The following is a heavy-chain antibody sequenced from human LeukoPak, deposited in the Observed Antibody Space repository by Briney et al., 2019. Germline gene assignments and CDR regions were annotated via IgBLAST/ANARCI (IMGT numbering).Heavy chain of an antibody. CDR3: ARHGDSSSYYFDY. J-gene: IGHJ4*02. D-gene: IGHD6-6*01. CDR1: GGSISGYY. V-gene: IGHV4-59*08. Sequence: PSETLSLTCAVSGGSISGYYWSWIRQPPGKGLEWIGYVYYSGNTKYNPSPKSRVTMSVDTSKNQFSPRLSSVTARDTAVYYCARHGDSSSYYFDYWGQGTLVTVSS. CDR2: VYYSGNT.